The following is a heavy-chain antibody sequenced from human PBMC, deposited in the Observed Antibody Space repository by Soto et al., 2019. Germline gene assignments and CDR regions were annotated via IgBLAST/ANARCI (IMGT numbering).Heavy chain of an antibody. CDR2: TYYRSKWYN. Sequence: SQTLSLSCAISGDSLSSNSAAWNWIRQSPSRGLEWLGRTYYRSKWYNDYAVSVKSRITINPDTSKNQFSLQLNSLTPEATAVYYSAREGPAVVIMACFTFDIWGQGRMVTISS. CDR3: AREGPAVVIMACFTFDI. CDR1: GDSLSSNSAA. V-gene: IGHV6-1*01. D-gene: IGHD3-22*01. J-gene: IGHJ3*02.